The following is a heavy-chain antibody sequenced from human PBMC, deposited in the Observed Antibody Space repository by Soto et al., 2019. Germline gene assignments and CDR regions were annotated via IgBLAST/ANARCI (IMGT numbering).Heavy chain of an antibody. CDR1: GFISSDYG. D-gene: IGHD3-16*01. V-gene: IGHV3-30*18. CDR3: TKARNNMRDAFDI. CDR2: ISDDGGRNK. J-gene: IGHJ3*02. Sequence: QMQLVESGGGVVQPGRSLRLSCAASGFISSDYGIHWVRQAPGKGLEWVAFISDDGGRNKVYAASVKGRFTISRDNSVNTVHLQMNGLSNEDTAVSYCTKARNNMRDAFDIWGQGAMVTVSS.